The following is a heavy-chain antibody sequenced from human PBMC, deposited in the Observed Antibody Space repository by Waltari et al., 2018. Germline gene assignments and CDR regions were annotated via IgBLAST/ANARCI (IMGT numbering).Heavy chain of an antibody. CDR3: AGGDGGYYYYKMDV. CDR1: GFSHGTFG. V-gene: IGHV3-30*19. J-gene: IGHJ6*03. D-gene: IGHD3-10*01. CDR2: IFFGGGDT. Sequence: QVQLVESGGGVVQPGMSLSIACAPSGFSHGTFGMHWVRQAPGKGLEWVALIFFGGGDTFYADSVRGRFTISRDNSKNTLYLDINSLRLDDTAIYYCAGGDGGYYYYKMDVWGQGTTVTVSS.